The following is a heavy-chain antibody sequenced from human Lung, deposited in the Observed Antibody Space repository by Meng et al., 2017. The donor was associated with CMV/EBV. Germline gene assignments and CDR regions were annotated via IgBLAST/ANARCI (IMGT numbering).Heavy chain of an antibody. V-gene: IGHV3-23*01. Sequence: GVTFSSYAMSWVRQAPGKGLEWVSAISGSGGSTYYADSVKGRFTISRDNSKNTLYLQMNSLRAEDTAVYYCAKPGGWYYYDSSGYYYYWGQGTLVTVS. D-gene: IGHD3-22*01. CDR1: GVTFSSYA. CDR2: ISGSGGST. J-gene: IGHJ4*02. CDR3: AKPGGWYYYDSSGYYYY.